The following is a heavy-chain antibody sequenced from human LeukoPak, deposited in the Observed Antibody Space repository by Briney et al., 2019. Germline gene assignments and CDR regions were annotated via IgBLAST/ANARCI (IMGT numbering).Heavy chain of an antibody. CDR2: IITGGSVI. J-gene: IGHJ5*02. V-gene: IGHV3-48*04. Sequence: GGSLRLSCAASGFTFSSYSMIWVRQAPGKGLEWVSYIITGGSVIYYADSVKGRFTVSRDNAKNTVYLEMNSLSVEDTATYYCIRDFRSADLWGQGTLVTVTS. CDR3: IRDFRSADL. CDR1: GFTFSSYS.